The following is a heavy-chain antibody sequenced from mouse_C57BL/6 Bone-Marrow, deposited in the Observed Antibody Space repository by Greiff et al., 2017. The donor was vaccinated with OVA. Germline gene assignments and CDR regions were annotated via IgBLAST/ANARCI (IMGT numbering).Heavy chain of an antibody. CDR2: IYPRSGNT. CDR1: GYTFTSYG. V-gene: IGHV1-81*01. D-gene: IGHD2-5*01. J-gene: IGHJ1*03. CDR3: ARDSKRYFDV. Sequence: VKVVESGAELARPGASVKLSCKASGYTFTSYGISWVKQRTGQGLEWIGEIYPRSGNTYYNEKFKGKATLTADKSSSTAYMELRSLTSEDSAVYFCARDSKRYFDVWGTGTTVTVSS.